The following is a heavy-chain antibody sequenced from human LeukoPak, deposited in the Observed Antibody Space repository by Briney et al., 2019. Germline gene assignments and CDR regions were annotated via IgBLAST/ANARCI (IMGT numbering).Heavy chain of an antibody. V-gene: IGHV4-39*01. Sequence: SETLSLTCIVSGDSITSGAFYWAWIRQSPGKGLEWIGNVYYSGSTQYNPSLRGRVSISMDKTKNQFSLNLNSVSVTDTAIYYCARRDYAAWFDPWGQGTLVTVSS. J-gene: IGHJ5*02. D-gene: IGHD4/OR15-4a*01. CDR2: VYYSGST. CDR3: ARRDYAAWFDP. CDR1: GDSITSGAFY.